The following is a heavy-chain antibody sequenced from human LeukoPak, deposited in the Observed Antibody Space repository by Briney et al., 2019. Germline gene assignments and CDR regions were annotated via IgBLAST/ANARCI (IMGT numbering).Heavy chain of an antibody. J-gene: IGHJ6*02. V-gene: IGHV4-39*07. D-gene: IGHD3-9*01. CDR2: IYYSGST. Sequence: PSETLSLTCTVSGGSISSSSYYWGWIRQPPGKGLEWIGSIYYSGSTYYNPSLKSRVTISVDTSKNQFSLKLSSVTAADTAVYYCTRSDYDILTGMIYGMDVWGQGTTVTVSS. CDR1: GGSISSSSYY. CDR3: TRSDYDILTGMIYGMDV.